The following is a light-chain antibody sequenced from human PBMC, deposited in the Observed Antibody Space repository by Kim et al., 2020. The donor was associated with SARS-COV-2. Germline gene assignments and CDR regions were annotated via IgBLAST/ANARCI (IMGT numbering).Light chain of an antibody. Sequence: QSALTQPRSVSGSPGQSVTISCTGTSSVVGGYNYVSWYQQHPGKAPKLMIYDVSKRPSGVPDRFSGSKSGNTASLTISGLQAEDEADYYCCSYAGSYTFVVFGGGTQLTVL. CDR3: CSYAGSYTFVV. J-gene: IGLJ2*01. CDR2: DVS. CDR1: SSVVGGYNY. V-gene: IGLV2-11*01.